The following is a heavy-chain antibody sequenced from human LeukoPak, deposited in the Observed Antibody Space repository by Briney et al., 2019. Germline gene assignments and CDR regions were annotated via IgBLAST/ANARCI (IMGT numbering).Heavy chain of an antibody. CDR3: AKDYHPHYYGSGSYYNSDY. CDR1: GFTFSSYG. Sequence: GGSLRLSCAASGFTFSSYGMHWVRQAPGKGLEWVAFIRYDGSNKYYADSVKGRFTISRDSSKNTLYLQMNSLRAEDTAVYYCAKDYHPHYYGSGSYYNSDYWGQGTLVTVSS. V-gene: IGHV3-30*02. CDR2: IRYDGSNK. D-gene: IGHD3-10*01. J-gene: IGHJ4*02.